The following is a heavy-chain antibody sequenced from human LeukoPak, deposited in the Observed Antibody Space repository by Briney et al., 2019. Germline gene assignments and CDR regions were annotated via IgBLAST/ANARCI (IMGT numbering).Heavy chain of an antibody. D-gene: IGHD1-26*01. CDR3: ARDRAGFALVGDWFDP. CDR2: ISYDGSNK. CDR1: GFTFSSYA. J-gene: IGHJ5*02. V-gene: IGHV3-30-3*01. Sequence: PWGSLRLSCAASGFTFSSYAMHWVRQAPGKGLEWVAVISYDGSNKYYADSVKGRFTISRDNSKNTLYLQMNSPRAEDTAVYYCARDRAGFALVGDWFDPWGQGTLVTVSS.